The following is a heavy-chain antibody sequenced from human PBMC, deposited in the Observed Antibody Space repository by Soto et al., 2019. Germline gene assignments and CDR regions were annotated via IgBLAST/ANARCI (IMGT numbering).Heavy chain of an antibody. CDR2: FDPEDGET. D-gene: IGHD2-2*02. V-gene: IGHV1-24*01. CDR3: ATAHTSGYQPLLYPRFDY. J-gene: IGHJ4*02. CDR1: GYTFTSYA. Sequence: GASVKVSCKASGYTFTSYAMHWVRQAPGKGLEWMGGFDPEDGETIYAQKFQGRVTMTEDTSTDTAYMELSSLRSEDTAVYYCATAHTSGYQPLLYPRFDYWGQGTLVTVSS.